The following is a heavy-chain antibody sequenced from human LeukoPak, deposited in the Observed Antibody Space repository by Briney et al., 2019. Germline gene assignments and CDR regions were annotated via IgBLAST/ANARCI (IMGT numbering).Heavy chain of an antibody. CDR3: ATSRQQLIPQYYYYYMDV. Sequence: GGSLRLSCAASGFTFSSYAMHWVRQAPGKGLEWVALISYDGSNKYYADSVKGRFTISRDNSKNTLYLQMNSLRAEDTAVYYCATSRQQLIPQYYYYYMDVWGKGTTVTVSS. J-gene: IGHJ6*03. D-gene: IGHD6-13*01. CDR2: ISYDGSNK. CDR1: GFTFSSYA. V-gene: IGHV3-30-3*01.